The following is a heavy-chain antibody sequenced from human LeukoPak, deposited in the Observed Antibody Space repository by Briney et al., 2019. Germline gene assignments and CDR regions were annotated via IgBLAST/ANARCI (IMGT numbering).Heavy chain of an antibody. D-gene: IGHD5-12*01. Sequence: SQTLSLTCTVSGGSISSGGYYWSWIRQPPGKGLEWIGYIYHSGSTYYNPSLKSRVTISVDTSKNQFSLKLSSVTAADTAVYYCARDRAYSGYDYTSDYWGQGTLVTVSS. CDR3: ARDRAYSGYDYTSDY. V-gene: IGHV4-30-2*05. J-gene: IGHJ4*02. CDR2: IYHSGST. CDR1: GGSISSGGYY.